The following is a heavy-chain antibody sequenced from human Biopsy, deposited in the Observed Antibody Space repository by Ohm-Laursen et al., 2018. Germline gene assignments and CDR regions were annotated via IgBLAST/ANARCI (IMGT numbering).Heavy chain of an antibody. D-gene: IGHD5-12*01. J-gene: IGHJ6*02. Sequence: SDTLSLTCAVSGGSISDYYWGWIRQPPGKGLEWIGNIYYDGITYYNPSLKSRVAMSVDTSKNQFSLRLTSVTAADTAVYYCARVAGGYAYYYGMDVWGQGTTVIVSS. V-gene: IGHV4-59*04. CDR2: IYYDGIT. CDR1: GGSISDYY. CDR3: ARVAGGYAYYYGMDV.